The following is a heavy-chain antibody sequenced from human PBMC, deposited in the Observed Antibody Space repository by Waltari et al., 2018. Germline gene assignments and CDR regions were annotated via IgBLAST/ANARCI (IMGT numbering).Heavy chain of an antibody. CDR1: GGTFSSYA. J-gene: IGHJ6*02. CDR2: MITIFGTA. Sequence: QVQLVQSGAEVKKPGSSVKVSCKASGGTFSSYAISWVRQAPGQGLEWMGGMITIFGTANYAQKFQCRGTITADESTSTAYKELSSLRSDDTAVYYCARCLIADLNYYYYGMDVWGQGTTVTVSS. CDR3: ARCLIADLNYYYYGMDV. D-gene: IGHD3-22*01. V-gene: IGHV1-69*01.